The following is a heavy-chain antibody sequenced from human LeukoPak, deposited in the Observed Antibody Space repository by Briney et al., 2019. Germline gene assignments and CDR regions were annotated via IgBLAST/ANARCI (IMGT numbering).Heavy chain of an antibody. Sequence: GGSLRLSCAASGFTFSSYSMNWVRQAPGKGLEWVSYISSSSSTIYYADSVKGRFTISRDNAKNSLYLQMNSLRAEDTAVYYSASVMYYYDSSGKGDYWGQGTLVTVSS. J-gene: IGHJ4*02. CDR2: ISSSSSTI. D-gene: IGHD3-22*01. CDR1: GFTFSSYS. V-gene: IGHV3-48*01. CDR3: ASVMYYYDSSGKGDY.